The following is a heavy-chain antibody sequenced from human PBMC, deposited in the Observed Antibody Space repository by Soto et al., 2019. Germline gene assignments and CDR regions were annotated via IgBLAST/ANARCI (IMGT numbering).Heavy chain of an antibody. J-gene: IGHJ4*02. CDR3: ARGVTTVTTIDY. V-gene: IGHV4-34*01. CDR2: INHSGST. CDR1: GGSFSGYY. D-gene: IGHD4-17*01. Sequence: PSETLSLTCAVYGGSFSGYYWSWIRQPPGKGLEWIGEINHSGSTNYNPSLKSRVTISVDRSKNQFSLKLSSVTAADTAVYYCARGVTTVTTIDYWGQGTPVTVSS.